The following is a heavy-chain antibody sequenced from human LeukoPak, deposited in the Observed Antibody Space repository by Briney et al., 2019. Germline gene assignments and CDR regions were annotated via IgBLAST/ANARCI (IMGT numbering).Heavy chain of an antibody. Sequence: GGSLRLSCVASGFTFNNYAMSWVRQAPGRGLERASSTAGSGISKDYADSVKGRFTISKDKSKNTLYLQMDNLRAEDTGVYFCARLPTFYYDSSGYHYDYWGQGTLVTVSS. CDR2: TAGSGISK. CDR3: ARLPTFYYDSSGYHYDY. CDR1: GFTFNNYA. D-gene: IGHD3-22*01. V-gene: IGHV3-23*01. J-gene: IGHJ4*02.